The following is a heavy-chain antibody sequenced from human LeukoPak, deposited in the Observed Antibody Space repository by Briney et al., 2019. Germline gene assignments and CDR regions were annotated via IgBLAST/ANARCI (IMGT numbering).Heavy chain of an antibody. Sequence: ASVKVSCKASGYTFTSYDINWVRQATGQGLEWMGWMNPNSGNTGYAQKFQGRVTMTRNTSISTAYMELSRLRSEDTAVYYCAYSGYDYHYYYGMDVWGQGTTVTVSS. D-gene: IGHD5-12*01. CDR2: MNPNSGNT. V-gene: IGHV1-8*01. CDR3: AYSGYDYHYYYGMDV. J-gene: IGHJ6*02. CDR1: GYTFTSYD.